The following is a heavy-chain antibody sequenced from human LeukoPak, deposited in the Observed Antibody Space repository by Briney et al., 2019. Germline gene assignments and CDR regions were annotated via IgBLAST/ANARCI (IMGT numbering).Heavy chain of an antibody. CDR1: GYIFSNYW. Sequence: GESLKISCQASGYIFSNYWIGWVRQMPGKGLEWMGIIYPGDSDTVYSPSFQGQVTISADTSSNTTYLQWSALKASDTAMYYRARHGLYSTSWYVFFQHWGQGTPVTVSS. CDR2: IYPGDSDT. D-gene: IGHD2-2*01. J-gene: IGHJ1*01. V-gene: IGHV5-51*01. CDR3: ARHGLYSTSWYVFFQH.